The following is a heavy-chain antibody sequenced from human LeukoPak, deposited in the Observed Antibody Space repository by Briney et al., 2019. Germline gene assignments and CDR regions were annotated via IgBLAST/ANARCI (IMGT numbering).Heavy chain of an antibody. CDR2: IIPIFGTA. V-gene: IGHV1-69*05. D-gene: IGHD3-10*01. CDR1: GGTFSSYA. J-gene: IGHJ4*02. Sequence: GASVKVSCKASGGTFSSYAISWVRQAPGQGLEWMGGIIPIFGTANYAQKFQGRVTMTRNTSISTAYMELSSLRSEDTAVYYCARALMVRGVIIGGYWGQGTLVTVSS. CDR3: ARALMVRGVIIGGY.